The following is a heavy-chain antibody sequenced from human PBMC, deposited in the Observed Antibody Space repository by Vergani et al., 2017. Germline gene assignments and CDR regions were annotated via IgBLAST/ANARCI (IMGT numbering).Heavy chain of an antibody. CDR3: ARGNVWGSYNLLDY. J-gene: IGHJ4*02. CDR2: INHSGGT. V-gene: IGHV4-34*01. CDR1: GGSFSGYY. Sequence: QVQLQQWGAGLLKPSETLSFTCAVYGGSFSGYYWSWICQPQGKGLEWIGEINHSGGTNSNPSLKSLVTISVDTSKNQSSLKLSSVTAADTAVYYCARGNVWGSYNLLDYWGQGTLVTVSS. D-gene: IGHD3-16*01.